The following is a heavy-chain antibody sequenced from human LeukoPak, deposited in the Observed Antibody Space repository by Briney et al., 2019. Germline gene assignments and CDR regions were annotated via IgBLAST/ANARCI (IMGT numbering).Heavy chain of an antibody. CDR3: AREYGDRVGGRPYNWFDP. CDR2: ISYGGNT. CDR1: GASISRDDYY. J-gene: IGHJ5*02. Sequence: NSSETLSLTCTVSGASISRDDYYWSWIRQPPGKGLEWIGYISYGGNTYYNPSLKSRVTISEDTSKKQFSLKLTSVIAADTAVYYCAREYGDRVGGRPYNWFDPWGQGTLVTVSS. V-gene: IGHV4-30-4*08. D-gene: IGHD4-17*01.